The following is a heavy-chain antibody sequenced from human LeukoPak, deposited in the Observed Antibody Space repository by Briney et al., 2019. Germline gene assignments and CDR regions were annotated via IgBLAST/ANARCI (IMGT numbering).Heavy chain of an antibody. V-gene: IGHV3-23*01. CDR2: ISGSGGST. CDR3: AKEIYCSSTSCSGFDY. D-gene: IGHD2-2*01. CDR1: GFTFSSYA. Sequence: GGSLRLSCAASGFTFSSYAMSWVRQAPGEGLEGVSAISGSGGSTYYADSVKGRFTISRDNFKNTLYLQMNSLRAEDTAVYYCAKEIYCSSTSCSGFDYWGQGTVVSVSS. J-gene: IGHJ4*02.